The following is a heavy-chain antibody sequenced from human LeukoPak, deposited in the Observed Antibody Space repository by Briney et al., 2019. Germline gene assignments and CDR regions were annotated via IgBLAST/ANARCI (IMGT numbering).Heavy chain of an antibody. CDR2: IWYDGSNK. Sequence: GGSLRLSCAASGFTFSSYGMHWVRQAPGKGLEWVAVIWYDGSNKYYADSVKGGFTISRDNSKNTLYLQMNSLRAEDTAVYYCARDGSLRYYFDYWGQGTLVTVSS. J-gene: IGHJ4*02. V-gene: IGHV3-33*01. CDR1: GFTFSSYG. D-gene: IGHD1-26*01. CDR3: ARDGSLRYYFDY.